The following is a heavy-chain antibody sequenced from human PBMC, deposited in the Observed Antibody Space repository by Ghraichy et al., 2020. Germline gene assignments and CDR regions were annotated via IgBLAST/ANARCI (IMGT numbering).Heavy chain of an antibody. V-gene: IGHV1-69*04. J-gene: IGHJ5*02. Sequence: SVKVSCKASGGTFSSYAISWVRQAPGQGLEWMGRIIPILGIANYAQKFQGRVTITADKSTSTAYMELSSLRSEDTAVYYCASAGGHSYGFNWFDPWGQGTLVTVSS. CDR3: ASAGGHSYGFNWFDP. CDR2: IIPILGIA. CDR1: GGTFSSYA. D-gene: IGHD5-18*01.